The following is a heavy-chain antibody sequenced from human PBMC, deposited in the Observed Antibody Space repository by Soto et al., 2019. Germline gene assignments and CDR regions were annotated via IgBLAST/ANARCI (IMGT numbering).Heavy chain of an antibody. J-gene: IGHJ6*03. D-gene: IGHD4-4*01. CDR1: GFAFSSYA. V-gene: IGHV3-23*01. CDR3: AKDGGDYRNYIRVPYQYYYMDV. CDR2: ITGSGGST. Sequence: PGGSLRLSCAASGFAFSSYAMRWVRQAPGKGLEWVSTITGSGGSTYYADSVKGRFTISRDNSKNTLYLQMNSLRAEDTALYYCAKDGGDYRNYIRVPYQYYYMDVWGRGTAVTVSS.